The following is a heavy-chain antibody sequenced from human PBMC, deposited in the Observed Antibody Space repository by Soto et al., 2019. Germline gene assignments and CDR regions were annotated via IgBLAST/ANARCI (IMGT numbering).Heavy chain of an antibody. CDR1: GGSFSGYY. Sequence: SETLSLTCAVYGGSFSGYYWSWIRQPPGKGLEWIGEINHSGSTNYNPSLKSRVTISVDTSKNQFSLKLSSVTAADTAVYYCARMGSGYYNYYYGMDVWGQGTTVTVSS. D-gene: IGHD3-3*01. V-gene: IGHV4-34*01. CDR2: INHSGST. CDR3: ARMGSGYYNYYYGMDV. J-gene: IGHJ6*02.